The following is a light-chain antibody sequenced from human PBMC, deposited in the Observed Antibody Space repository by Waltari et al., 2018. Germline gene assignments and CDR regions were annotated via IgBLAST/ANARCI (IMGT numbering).Light chain of an antibody. CDR3: QQYGSSPWT. J-gene: IGKJ1*01. Sequence: EIVLTQSAGALSLSPGERATLSCRASQSVSSSYLTWYQPKPGQAPRLLIYVASSRATGIPDRFSGSGSGTDFTLTISRLEPEDFAVYYCQQYGSSPWTFGQGTKVEIK. CDR1: QSVSSSY. V-gene: IGKV3-20*01. CDR2: VAS.